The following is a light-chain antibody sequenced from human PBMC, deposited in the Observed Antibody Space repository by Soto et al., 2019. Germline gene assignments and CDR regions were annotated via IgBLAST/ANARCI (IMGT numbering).Light chain of an antibody. Sequence: ESVLTQSQGTLSLSPGERATLSCRASQSVSSYLAWYQQKSGQAPRLLIYDASNRATGIPARFSGSGSGTDFTLTISSLEPEDFAVYYCQQRSNWPPITFGQGTRLEIK. CDR1: QSVSSY. CDR3: QQRSNWPPIT. J-gene: IGKJ5*01. CDR2: DAS. V-gene: IGKV3-11*01.